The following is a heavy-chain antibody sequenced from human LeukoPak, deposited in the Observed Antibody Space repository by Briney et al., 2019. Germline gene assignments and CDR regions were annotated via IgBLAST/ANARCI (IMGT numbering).Heavy chain of an antibody. Sequence: GGSLRLSCAASGFTINGYAMSWVRQAPGKGLEWVSAINGYGGYTFYADSVKGRFTISRDNSKTMLYLQLNPLRAEDTAFYYCEKDFRAREPLYGDLSVHWNFDFRGRGTLVTVSS. CDR1: GFTINGYA. CDR2: INGYGGYT. D-gene: IGHD4-17*01. V-gene: IGHV3-23*01. CDR3: EKDFRAREPLYGDLSVHWNFDF. J-gene: IGHJ2*01.